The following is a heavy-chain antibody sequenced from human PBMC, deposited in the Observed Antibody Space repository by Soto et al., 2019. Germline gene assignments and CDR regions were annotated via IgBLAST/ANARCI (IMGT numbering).Heavy chain of an antibody. Sequence: GASVKVCCKASGYTFTRYGISWVRQAPGQGLEWMGWISAYNGNTNYAQKLQGRVTMTTDTSTSTAYMELRSLRSEDTAVYYCARPPYPGCINAVCYPLDYWGQGTLVTVSS. J-gene: IGHJ4*02. CDR3: ARPPYPGCINAVCYPLDY. D-gene: IGHD2-8*01. V-gene: IGHV1-18*01. CDR2: ISAYNGNT. CDR1: GYTFTRYG.